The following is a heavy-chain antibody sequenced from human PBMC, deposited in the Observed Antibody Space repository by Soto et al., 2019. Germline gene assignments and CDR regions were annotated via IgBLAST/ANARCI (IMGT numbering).Heavy chain of an antibody. J-gene: IGHJ4*02. D-gene: IGHD1-26*01. CDR3: AATPRY. CDR1: GGSISSYY. Sequence: LSETLSLTCTVSGGSISSYYWSWIRQPPGKGLEWIGYIYSSGSTNYNPSLKGRVTMSLDTSKNQVSLNVTSVTAADTAVYYCAATPRYWGQGRLVTVSS. CDR2: IYSSGST. V-gene: IGHV4-59*01.